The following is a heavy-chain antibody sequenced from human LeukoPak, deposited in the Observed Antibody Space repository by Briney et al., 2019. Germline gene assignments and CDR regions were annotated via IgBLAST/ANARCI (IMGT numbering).Heavy chain of an antibody. CDR3: ARLTTTYSSSWFDY. V-gene: IGHV4-59*08. J-gene: IGHJ4*02. CDR1: GGSISSYY. D-gene: IGHD6-13*01. Sequence: SETLSLTCTVSGGSISSYYWSWIRQPPGKGLEWIGYIYYSGSTNYNPSLKSRVTISVDTSKNQFSLKLSSVTAADTAVYYCARLTTTYSSSWFDYWGQGTLVTVSS. CDR2: IYYSGST.